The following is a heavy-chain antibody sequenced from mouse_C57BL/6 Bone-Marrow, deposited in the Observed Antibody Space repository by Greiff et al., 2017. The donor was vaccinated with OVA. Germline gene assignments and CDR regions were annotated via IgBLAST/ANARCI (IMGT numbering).Heavy chain of an antibody. J-gene: IGHJ4*01. CDR3: ARSGHYAMDY. CDR1: GYTFTSYG. Sequence: VNLVESGAELARPGASVKLSCKASGYTFTSYGISWVKQRTGQGLEWIGEIYPRSGNTYYNEKFKGKATLTADKSSSTAYMELRSLTSEDSAVYFCARSGHYAMDYWGQGTSVTVSS. V-gene: IGHV1-81*01. CDR2: IYPRSGNT. D-gene: IGHD1-3*01.